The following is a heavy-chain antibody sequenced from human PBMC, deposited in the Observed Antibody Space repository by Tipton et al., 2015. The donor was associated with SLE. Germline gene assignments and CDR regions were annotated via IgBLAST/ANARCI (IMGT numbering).Heavy chain of an antibody. CDR3: ARVDASSDFNWFDP. J-gene: IGHJ5*02. Sequence: QLVQSGAEVKKPGASVKVSCKASGYTFTGYYMHWVRQAPGQGLEWMGRINPNSGGTNYAQKLQGRVTMTTDTSTSTAYMELRSLRSDDTAVYYCARVDASSDFNWFDPWGQGTLVTVSS. CDR1: GYTFTGYY. CDR2: INPNSGGT. V-gene: IGHV1-2*06. D-gene: IGHD2/OR15-2a*01.